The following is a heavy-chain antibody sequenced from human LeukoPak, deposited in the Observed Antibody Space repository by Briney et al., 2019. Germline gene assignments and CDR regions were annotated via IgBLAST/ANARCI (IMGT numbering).Heavy chain of an antibody. CDR2: IKQDGSEK. D-gene: IGHD3-10*01. Sequence: PGGSLRLSCAASGFTFSSNWMSWVRQAPGKGLEWVANIKQDGSEKYYVDSVKGRFTISRDNAKNSLYLQMNSLRAEDTAVYYCARDCPGGRGSNDYWGQGTLVTVSS. CDR3: ARDCPGGRGSNDY. V-gene: IGHV3-7*01. J-gene: IGHJ4*02. CDR1: GFTFSSNW.